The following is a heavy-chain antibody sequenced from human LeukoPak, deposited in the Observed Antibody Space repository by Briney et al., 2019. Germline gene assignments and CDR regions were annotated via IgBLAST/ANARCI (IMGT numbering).Heavy chain of an antibody. J-gene: IGHJ4*02. CDR1: GYTFTSYD. CDR3: ARNIAASGDDDY. D-gene: IGHD6-6*01. CDR2: MNPNSGNT. Sequence: ASVKVSCKASGYTFTSYDINWVRQATGQGLEWMGWMNPNSGNTGYAQKFQGRVTMTRNTSISTAYMELSSLRSDDTAVYYCARNIAASGDDDYWGQGTLVTVSS. V-gene: IGHV1-8*01.